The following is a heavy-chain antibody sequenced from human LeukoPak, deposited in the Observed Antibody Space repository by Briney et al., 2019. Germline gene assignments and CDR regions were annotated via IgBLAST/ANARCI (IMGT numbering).Heavy chain of an antibody. CDR2: ISYDGSNK. CDR3: AREGQITFGEVIVMAPFFDY. V-gene: IGHV3-30*04. D-gene: IGHD3-16*02. CDR1: GFTFSSYA. J-gene: IGHJ4*02. Sequence: GGSLRLSCAASGFTFSSYAMHWVRQAPGKGLEWVAVISYDGSNKYYADSVKGRFTISRDNSKNTLYLQMNSLRAEDTAVYYCAREGQITFGEVIVMAPFFDYWGQGTLVTVSS.